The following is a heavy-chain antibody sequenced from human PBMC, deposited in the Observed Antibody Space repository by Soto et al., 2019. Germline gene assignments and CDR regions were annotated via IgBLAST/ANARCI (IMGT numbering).Heavy chain of an antibody. CDR3: AKDLRRAGGYYGIDV. CDR2: ISGSGGST. V-gene: IGHV3-23*01. CDR1: GFTFSSYA. D-gene: IGHD3-10*01. Sequence: PGGSLRLSCAASGFTFSSYAMRWVRQAPGKGLELVSAISGSGGSTYYADSVKGRFTISRDNSKNTLYLQMNSLRAEDTAVDYCAKDLRRAGGYYGIDVCGQGNTVTV. J-gene: IGHJ6*02.